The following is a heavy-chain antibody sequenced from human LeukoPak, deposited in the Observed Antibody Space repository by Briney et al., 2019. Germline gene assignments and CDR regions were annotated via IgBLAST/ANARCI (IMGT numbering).Heavy chain of an antibody. J-gene: IGHJ4*02. D-gene: IGHD3-22*01. CDR2: INHSGST. CDR3: ARTKSSGSYPDY. CDR1: GGSFSGYY. V-gene: IGHV4-34*01. Sequence: SETLSLTCAVYGGSFSGYYWSWIRQPPGKGLERIGEINHSGSTNYNPSLKSRVTTSVDTSKNQFSLKLSSVTAADTAVYYCARTKSSGSYPDYWGQGTLVTVSS.